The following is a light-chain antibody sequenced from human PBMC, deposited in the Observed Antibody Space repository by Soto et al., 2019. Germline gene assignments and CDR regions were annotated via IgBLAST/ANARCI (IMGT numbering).Light chain of an antibody. Sequence: QPALTQPPSASGTPGQRVTISCSGSSSNIGSNYVYWYQQLPGTAPKLLIYRNNQRPSGVPDRFSGSKSGTSASLAISGLRSEDEADYYCAAWDDSLSGRYVFGTGTKVTVL. CDR1: SSNIGSNY. CDR3: AAWDDSLSGRYV. V-gene: IGLV1-47*01. CDR2: RNN. J-gene: IGLJ1*01.